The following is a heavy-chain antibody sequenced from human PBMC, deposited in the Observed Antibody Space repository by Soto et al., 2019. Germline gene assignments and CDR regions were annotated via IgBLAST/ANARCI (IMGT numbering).Heavy chain of an antibody. Sequence: PSETLSLTCTVSGGSISSYYWSWIRQPAGKGLEWIGRIYTSGSTNYNPSLKSRVTMSVDTSKNQFSLKLSSVTAADTAVYYCAIDRQQLVPDYFDYWGQGTLVTVST. CDR1: GGSISSYY. J-gene: IGHJ4*02. D-gene: IGHD6-13*01. CDR2: IYTSGST. CDR3: AIDRQQLVPDYFDY. V-gene: IGHV4-4*07.